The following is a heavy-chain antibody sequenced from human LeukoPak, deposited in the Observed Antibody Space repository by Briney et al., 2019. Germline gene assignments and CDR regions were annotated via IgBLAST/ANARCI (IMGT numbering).Heavy chain of an antibody. CDR2: IYYSGST. J-gene: IGHJ4*02. Sequence: SETLSLTCTVSGGSISSNSYYWGWIRQPPGKGLEWIGSIYYSGSTYYNPSLKSRVTISVDTSKNQFSLKLSSVTAADTAVYYCAGQSPYYYDSSGYDYWGQGTLVTVSS. D-gene: IGHD3-22*01. V-gene: IGHV4-39*01. CDR1: GGSISSNSYY. CDR3: AGQSPYYYDSSGYDY.